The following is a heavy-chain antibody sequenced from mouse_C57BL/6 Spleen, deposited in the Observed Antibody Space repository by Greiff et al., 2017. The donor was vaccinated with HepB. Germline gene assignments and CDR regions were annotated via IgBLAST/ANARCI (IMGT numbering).Heavy chain of an antibody. J-gene: IGHJ4*01. D-gene: IGHD1-1*01. Sequence: VQRVESGAELARPGASVKLSCKASGYTFTSYGISWVKQRTGQGLEWIGEIYPRSGNTYYNEKFKGKATLTADKSSSTAYMELRSLTSEDSAVYFCARAPLITTVPSLYAMDYWGQGTSVTVSS. V-gene: IGHV1-81*01. CDR3: ARAPLITTVPSLYAMDY. CDR2: IYPRSGNT. CDR1: GYTFTSYG.